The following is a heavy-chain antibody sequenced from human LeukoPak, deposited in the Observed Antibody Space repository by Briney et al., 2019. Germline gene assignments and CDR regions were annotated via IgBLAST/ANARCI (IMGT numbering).Heavy chain of an antibody. CDR2: IYESGST. D-gene: IGHD3-16*01. J-gene: IGHJ4*02. CDR3: ARGRFITFGGVIDY. V-gene: IGHV4-30-4*01. Sequence: SQTLSLTCTVSGASMSSGDNYWSWIRQPPGKGLEWIGHIYESGSTSYKPSLKSRLIISLDTSKNQFSLKLNSVTAADTAVYYCARGRFITFGGVIDYWGQGTLVTVSS. CDR1: GASMSSGDNY.